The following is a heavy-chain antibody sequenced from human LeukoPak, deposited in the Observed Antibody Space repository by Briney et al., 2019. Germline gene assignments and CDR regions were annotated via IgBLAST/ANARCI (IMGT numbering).Heavy chain of an antibody. CDR3: ASAGLVYSSGWYLETPFDY. V-gene: IGHV3-30*04. CDR2: ISYDGSNE. CDR1: GFTFSSYV. D-gene: IGHD6-13*01. Sequence: AGGSLRLSCAASGFTFSSYVMHWVRQAPGKGLEWVAIISYDGSNEYYADSVKGRFTISRDNSKNTLYLQMNSLRAADTAVYYCASAGLVYSSGWYLETPFDYWGQGTLVTVSS. J-gene: IGHJ4*02.